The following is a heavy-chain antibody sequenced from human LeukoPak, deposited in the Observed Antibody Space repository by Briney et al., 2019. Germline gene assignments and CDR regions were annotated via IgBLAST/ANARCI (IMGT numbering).Heavy chain of an antibody. Sequence: PSETLSLTCTVSGGSISSSSYYWGWIRQPPGKGLEWIGSIYYSGSTYYNPSLKSRVTISVDTSKNQFSLKLSSVTAADTAVYYCARDTGGSRGGVIDYWGQGTLVTVSS. CDR2: IYYSGST. J-gene: IGHJ4*02. CDR3: ARDTGGSRGGVIDY. CDR1: GGSISSSSYY. D-gene: IGHD6-13*01. V-gene: IGHV4-39*07.